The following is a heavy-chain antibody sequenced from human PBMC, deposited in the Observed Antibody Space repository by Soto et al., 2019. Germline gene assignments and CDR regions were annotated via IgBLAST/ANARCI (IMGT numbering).Heavy chain of an antibody. CDR2: IFYSGST. Sequence: PSETLSLTCSVSGGSINSYDWSWIRQSPGKGLEWIGYIFYSGSTKYNPSLKSRVTISVDTSKTQFSLNLTAVTAADTAVYYCARDKGRYDSGMDVWGQGTTVTVSS. CDR3: ARDKGRYDSGMDV. CDR1: GGSINSYD. V-gene: IGHV4-59*01. D-gene: IGHD3-9*01. J-gene: IGHJ6*02.